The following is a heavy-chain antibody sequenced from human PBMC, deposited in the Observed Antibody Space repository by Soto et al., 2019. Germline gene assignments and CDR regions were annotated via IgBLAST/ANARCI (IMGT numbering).Heavy chain of an antibody. V-gene: IGHV4-39*01. CDR3: ARLPRYDFWT. CDR1: GGSISINNYY. CDR2: ILYTGST. Sequence: QLQLQESGPGLVKPSETLSLTCTVSGGSISINNYYWGWIRQPPAKGLEWIGNILYTGSTSYNPSLSSRVTMSVDTSKRQFSLQLTSVTAADTAISYCARLPRYDFWTWGQGTLVTVSS. D-gene: IGHD3-3*01. J-gene: IGHJ1*01.